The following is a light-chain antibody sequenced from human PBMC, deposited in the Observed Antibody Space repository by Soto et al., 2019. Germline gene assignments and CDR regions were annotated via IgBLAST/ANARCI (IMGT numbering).Light chain of an antibody. CDR1: QGIRID. Sequence: IQMTQSPSSLSASIGDRVTITCRASQGIRIDLGWYQQKPGKAPKLLIYAASTLQSGVQSRFSGSGSGTDFTLTIRSLQPEDFATYYCQQLNSYPLTFGGGTKVDIK. V-gene: IGKV1-17*01. CDR3: QQLNSYPLT. J-gene: IGKJ4*01. CDR2: AAS.